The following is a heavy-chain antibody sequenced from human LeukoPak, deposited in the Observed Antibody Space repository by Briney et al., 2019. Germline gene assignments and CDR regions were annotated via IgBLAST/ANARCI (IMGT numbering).Heavy chain of an antibody. CDR1: GGTFSSYA. CDR3: ARGPAPGAVAGTGVYYFDY. J-gene: IGHJ4*02. D-gene: IGHD6-19*01. CDR2: IIPIFGTA. V-gene: IGHV1-69*13. Sequence: GASVKVSCKASGGTFSSYAISWVRQAPGQGLEWMGGIIPIFGTANYAQKFQGRVTITADGSTSTAYMELSSLRSEDTAVYYCARGPAPGAVAGTGVYYFDYWGQGTLVTVSS.